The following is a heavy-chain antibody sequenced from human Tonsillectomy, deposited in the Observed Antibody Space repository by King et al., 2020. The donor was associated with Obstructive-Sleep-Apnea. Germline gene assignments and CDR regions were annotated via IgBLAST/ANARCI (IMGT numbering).Heavy chain of an antibody. CDR3: ARDLSGF. CDR2: IHYSGST. J-gene: IGHJ4*02. D-gene: IGHD3-10*01. CDR1: GGSISSSGHY. Sequence: QLQESGPGLVKPSETLSLTCNVSGGSISSSGHYWGWIRQPPGKGLEWIWSIHYSGSTYYNPSLKSRVTISVDTSKNQFSLKLTSVTAADTAVYFCARDLSGFWGQGTLVTVSS. V-gene: IGHV4-39*07.